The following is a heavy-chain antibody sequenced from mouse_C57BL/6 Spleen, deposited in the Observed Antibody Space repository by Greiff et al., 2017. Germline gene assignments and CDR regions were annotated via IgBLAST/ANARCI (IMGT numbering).Heavy chain of an antibody. J-gene: IGHJ4*01. D-gene: IGHD1-1*01. CDR3: ARGITTVSMDY. CDR1: GYSITSGYD. CDR2: ISYSGST. V-gene: IGHV3-1*01. Sequence: EVKLMESGPGMVKPSQSLSLTCTVTGYSITSGYDWQWIRHFPGNKLEWMGYISYSGSTNYNPSLKSRISITHDTSKNHFFLKLNSVTTEDPATYYCARGITTVSMDYWGQGTSVTVSS.